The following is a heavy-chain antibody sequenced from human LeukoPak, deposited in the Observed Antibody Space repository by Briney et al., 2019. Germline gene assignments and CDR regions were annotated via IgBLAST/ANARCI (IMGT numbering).Heavy chain of an antibody. V-gene: IGHV4-31*03. CDR3: ARSLNVDTAMAAYFDY. D-gene: IGHD5-18*01. CDR1: GGSISSGGYY. Sequence: SETLSLTCTVSGGSISSGGYYWSWIRQHPGKGLEWIGYIYYSGSTYYNPSLKSRVTISLDTPKNQFSLKLSSVTAADTAVYYCARSLNVDTAMAAYFDYWGQGTLVTVSS. CDR2: IYYSGST. J-gene: IGHJ4*02.